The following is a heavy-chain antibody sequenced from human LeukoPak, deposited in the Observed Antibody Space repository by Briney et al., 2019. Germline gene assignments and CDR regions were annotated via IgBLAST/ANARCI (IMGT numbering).Heavy chain of an antibody. V-gene: IGHV4-39*07. J-gene: IGHJ4*02. D-gene: IGHD5-18*01. CDR3: ARVIVDTGSFDY. CDR1: GGSISSSSYY. CDR2: IYYSGST. Sequence: SETLSLTCTVSGGSISSSSYYWGWIRQPPGKGLEWIGSIYYSGSTYYNPSLKSRVTISVDTSKNQFSLKLSSVTAADTAVYYCARVIVDTGSFDYWGQGTLVTVSS.